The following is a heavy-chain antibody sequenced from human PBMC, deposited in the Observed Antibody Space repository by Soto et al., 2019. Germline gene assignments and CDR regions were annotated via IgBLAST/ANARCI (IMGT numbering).Heavy chain of an antibody. CDR2: ISYDGSNK. J-gene: IGHJ6*02. D-gene: IGHD1-1*01. CDR3: AKVSPPRNVYYYYGMDV. Sequence: GGSLRLSCAASGFTFSSYGMHWVRQAPGKGLEWVAVISYDGSNKYYADSVKGRFTISRDNSKNTLYLQMNSLRAEDTAVYYCAKVSPPRNVYYYYGMDVWGQGTTVTVSS. V-gene: IGHV3-30*18. CDR1: GFTFSSYG.